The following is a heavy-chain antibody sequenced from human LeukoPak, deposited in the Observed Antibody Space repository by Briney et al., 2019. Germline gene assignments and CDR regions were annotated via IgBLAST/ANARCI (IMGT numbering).Heavy chain of an antibody. CDR3: ASDLNPDAFDI. V-gene: IGHV4-59*06. CDR1: GGSISSYY. J-gene: IGHJ3*02. CDR2: IYYSGST. D-gene: IGHD6-25*01. Sequence: SETLSLTCTVSGGSISSYYWSWIRQPPGKGLEWIGYIYYSGSTYYNPSLKSRVTISVDTSKNQFSLKLSSVTAADTAVYYCASDLNPDAFDIWGQGTMVTVSS.